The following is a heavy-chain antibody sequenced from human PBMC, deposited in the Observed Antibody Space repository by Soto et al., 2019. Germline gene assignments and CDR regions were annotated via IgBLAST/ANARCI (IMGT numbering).Heavy chain of an antibody. CDR2: IIPIFGTA. CDR3: ARVIRDSSGYYYHDY. CDR1: GGTFSSYA. Sequence: SVKVSCKASGGTFSSYAISWVRQAPGQGLEWMGGIIPIFGTANYAQKFQGRVTITADESTSTAYMELSSLRSEDTAVYYCARVIRDSSGYYYHDYWGQGTLVTVSS. V-gene: IGHV1-69*13. D-gene: IGHD3-22*01. J-gene: IGHJ4*02.